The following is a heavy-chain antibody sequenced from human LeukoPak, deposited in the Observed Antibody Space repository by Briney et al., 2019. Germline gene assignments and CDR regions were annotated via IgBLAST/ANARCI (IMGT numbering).Heavy chain of an antibody. J-gene: IGHJ6*02. D-gene: IGHD6-13*01. CDR2: ISAYNGNT. CDR3: ARSGLAAAPGGYYYGMDV. V-gene: IGHV1-18*01. Sequence: GASVTVSCTASGYTFTSYGISWVRQAPRQGLEWMGWISAYNGNTNYAQKLHGRVTTTTDTSTRTAYIEMRSLGSDDTAVYYCARSGLAAAPGGYYYGMDVWGQGTTVTISS. CDR1: GYTFTSYG.